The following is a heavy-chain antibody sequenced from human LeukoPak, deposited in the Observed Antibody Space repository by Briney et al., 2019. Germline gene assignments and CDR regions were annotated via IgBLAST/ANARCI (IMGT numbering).Heavy chain of an antibody. CDR3: AIYYYDSSGYYYGEYFQH. CDR1: GGTFSSYA. J-gene: IGHJ1*01. CDR2: IIPIFGTA. Sequence: SSVKVSCKASGGTFSSYAISWVRQAPGQGLEWMGGIIPIFGTANYAQKFQGRVTITTDESTSTAYMELSRLRSEDTAVYYCAIYYYDSSGYYYGEYFQHWGQGTLVTVSS. V-gene: IGHV1-69*05. D-gene: IGHD3-22*01.